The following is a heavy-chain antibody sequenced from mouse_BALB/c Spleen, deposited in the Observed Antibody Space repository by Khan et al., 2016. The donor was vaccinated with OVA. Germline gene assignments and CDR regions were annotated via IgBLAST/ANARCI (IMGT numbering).Heavy chain of an antibody. CDR3: ARPPYFSYILDH. CDR2: INTYTGDP. V-gene: IGHV9-3-1*01. CDR1: GYTFTNYG. J-gene: IGHJ4*01. Sequence: QIQLVQSGPELKKPGETVKISCKASGYTFTNYGMNWVKQSPGKALKWMGWINTYTGDPTYADEFKGRFAFSLETSASTAYLQINNLNNEDTATXFFARPPYFSYILDHWGQGTSVTVSS. D-gene: IGHD2-10*01.